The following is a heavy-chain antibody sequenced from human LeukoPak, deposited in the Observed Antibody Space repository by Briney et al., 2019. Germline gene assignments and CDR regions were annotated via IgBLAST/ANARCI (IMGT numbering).Heavy chain of an antibody. Sequence: GGSLRLSCAASGFTFSSYGMSWVRQAPGKGLEWVSAISGSGGSTYYADSVKGRFTISRDNSKNTLYLQMNSQRAEDTAVYYCAKGASSGYYFADYWGQGTLVTVSS. CDR3: AKGASSGYYFADY. CDR1: GFTFSSYG. J-gene: IGHJ4*02. D-gene: IGHD3-22*01. V-gene: IGHV3-23*01. CDR2: ISGSGGST.